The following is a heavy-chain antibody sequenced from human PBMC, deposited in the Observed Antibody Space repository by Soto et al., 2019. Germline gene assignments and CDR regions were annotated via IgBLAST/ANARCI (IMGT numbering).Heavy chain of an antibody. CDR2: ISPYNGKT. CDR1: GYTFATYG. V-gene: IGHV1-18*04. CDR3: ARDPHDFWSSYFFDP. Sequence: ASVKVSCKASGYTFATYGTNWERQAPGLGLEWMGWISPYNGKTEFAEKFQGRVTMATDTSTSTAYMEVRSLRSDDTAVYYCARDPHDFWSSYFFDPWGQGTLVSTSS. J-gene: IGHJ5*01. D-gene: IGHD3-3*01.